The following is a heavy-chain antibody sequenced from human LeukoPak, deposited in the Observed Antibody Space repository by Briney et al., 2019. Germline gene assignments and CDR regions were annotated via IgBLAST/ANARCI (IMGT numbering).Heavy chain of an antibody. J-gene: IGHJ4*02. V-gene: IGHV3-23*01. CDR2: ISGRGGTT. D-gene: IGHD3-22*01. Sequence: GGSLRLSCAASGLRFTSYVMSWVRQARGKGLEWVSTISGRGGTTYYADSVRGRFTISRDNSKDTLYLEMHGLRVEDTAVYYCAKDDRSNSSTYYFDYWGQGTLVTVSS. CDR1: GLRFTSYV. CDR3: AKDDRSNSSTYYFDY.